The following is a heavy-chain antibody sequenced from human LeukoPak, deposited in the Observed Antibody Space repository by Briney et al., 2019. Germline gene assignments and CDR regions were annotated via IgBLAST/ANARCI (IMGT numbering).Heavy chain of an antibody. V-gene: IGHV3-7*01. Sequence: PGGSLRLSCAAPGFIFSSSWMSWVRQAPGKGLEWVANTSQDGSEKYYLESVRGRFTISRDNAKNSLYLQMNSLRAEDTAVYYCARELVVGPAEYFQHWGQGTLVTVSS. CDR2: TSQDGSEK. CDR3: ARELVVGPAEYFQH. CDR1: GFIFSSSW. D-gene: IGHD2-8*02. J-gene: IGHJ1*01.